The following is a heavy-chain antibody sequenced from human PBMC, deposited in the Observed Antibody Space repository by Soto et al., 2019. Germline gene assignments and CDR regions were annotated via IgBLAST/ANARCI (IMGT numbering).Heavy chain of an antibody. Sequence: PGGSLRLSCAASGFTFSDYYMSWIRQAPGKGLEWVSYISSSGSTIYYADSVKGRFTISRDNAKNSLYLQMNSLRAEDTAVYYCAREGPGKVFAIFGVAADYWGQGTLVTVSS. V-gene: IGHV3-11*01. CDR2: ISSSGSTI. CDR1: GFTFSDYY. D-gene: IGHD3-3*01. J-gene: IGHJ4*02. CDR3: AREGPGKVFAIFGVAADY.